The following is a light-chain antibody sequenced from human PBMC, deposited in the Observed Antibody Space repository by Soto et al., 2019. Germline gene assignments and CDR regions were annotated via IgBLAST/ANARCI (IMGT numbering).Light chain of an antibody. V-gene: IGKV1-5*01. CDR3: QHHNSH. CDR1: QSISSW. Sequence: DIQMTQSPANLSASVGDRVTVTYRASQSISSWLAWYQQKPGKAPKLLIYDASSLESGVPSRFSGSGSGTEFTLTISSLQPDDFATYYCQHHNSHFGPGTKVDIK. CDR2: DAS. J-gene: IGKJ3*01.